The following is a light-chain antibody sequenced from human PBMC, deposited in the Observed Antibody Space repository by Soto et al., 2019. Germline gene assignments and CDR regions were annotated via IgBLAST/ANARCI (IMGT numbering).Light chain of an antibody. Sequence: DIQMTHSPSSLSASVGCMVTITCRSSQHISSYLAWYQQKPGKVPKLLIYAASTLQSGFPSRFSFGASVTDFTLTISRVKCEDAASYLRQKYNRAPWTFGEGTKVDIK. CDR1: QHISSY. CDR2: AAS. J-gene: IGKJ1*01. V-gene: IGKV1-27*01. CDR3: QKYNRAPWT.